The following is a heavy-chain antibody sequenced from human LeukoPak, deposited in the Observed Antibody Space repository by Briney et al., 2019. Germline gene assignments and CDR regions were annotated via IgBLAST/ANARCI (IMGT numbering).Heavy chain of an antibody. D-gene: IGHD2-2*01. CDR1: GFTFSSYW. V-gene: IGHV3-7*03. CDR3: AKDSLRTVPKASFDS. Sequence: PGGSLRLSCAASGFTFSSYWMSWVRQAPGKGLEWVANIKQDGSEEYYVDSVKGRFTISRDNSKNTLFLQMNSLRAEDRAVYYCAKDSLRTVPKASFDSWGQGTLVTVSS. J-gene: IGHJ4*02. CDR2: IKQDGSEE.